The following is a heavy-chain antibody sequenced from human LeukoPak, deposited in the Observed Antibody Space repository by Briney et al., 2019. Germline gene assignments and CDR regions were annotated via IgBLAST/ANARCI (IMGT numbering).Heavy chain of an antibody. J-gene: IGHJ4*03. CDR2: IYYSGST. CDR1: GGSISSSSYY. CDR3: ATFVDYRYYFDY. Sequence: SETLSLTCTVSGGSISSSSYYWGWIRQPPGKGLEWIGSIYYSGSTYYNPSLKSRVTISVDTSKNQFSLKLSSVTASDTAVYYCATFVDYRYYFDYWGQGTMVTVSS. D-gene: IGHD3-16*02. V-gene: IGHV4-39*01.